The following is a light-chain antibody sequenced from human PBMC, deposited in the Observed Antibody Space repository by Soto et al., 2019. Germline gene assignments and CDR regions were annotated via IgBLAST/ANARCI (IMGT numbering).Light chain of an antibody. CDR2: GNS. V-gene: IGLV1-40*01. CDR1: SSNIGAGSD. Sequence: QSVLTQPPSVSGAPGQRVTISCTGSSSNIGAGSDVHWYQPLPGTAPKLLLYGNSNRPSGVPDRFSVSKSGTSASLAITGLQAEDEADYYCQSYDRSLSGWVFGGGTKLTVL. J-gene: IGLJ3*02. CDR3: QSYDRSLSGWV.